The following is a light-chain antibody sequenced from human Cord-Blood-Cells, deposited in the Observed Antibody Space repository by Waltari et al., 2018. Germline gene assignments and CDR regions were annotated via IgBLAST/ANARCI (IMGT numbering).Light chain of an antibody. Sequence: SSELTQDPAVSVALGQTVRITCQGDSLRSYYASWYQQKPGQAPVLVIYGKNNRPSGIPYRFYGSSSGNTASLTITGAQAEDEADYYCNSRDSSGNHLVFGGGTKLTVL. J-gene: IGLJ3*02. CDR3: NSRDSSGNHLV. CDR2: GKN. V-gene: IGLV3-19*01. CDR1: SLRSYY.